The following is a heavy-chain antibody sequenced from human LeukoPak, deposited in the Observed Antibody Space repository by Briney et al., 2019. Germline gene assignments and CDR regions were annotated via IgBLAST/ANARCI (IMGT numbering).Heavy chain of an antibody. J-gene: IGHJ4*02. CDR2: IYGDGSST. CDR1: GFTFSSNW. V-gene: IGHV3-74*03. Sequence: GGTLRLSCAASGFTFSSNWMHWVRQAPGKGLMLVSRIYGDGSSTTYADSVKGRFTISRDNAKNTLYLQMNSLRADDTAVCYCARGGRFGVLDYWGQGTLVTVSS. CDR3: ARGGRFGVLDY. D-gene: IGHD3-10*01.